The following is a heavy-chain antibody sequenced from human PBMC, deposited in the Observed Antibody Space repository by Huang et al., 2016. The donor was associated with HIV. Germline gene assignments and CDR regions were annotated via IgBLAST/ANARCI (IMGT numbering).Heavy chain of an antibody. CDR2: IYYSGSA. CDR3: ASASIAARRWFDP. D-gene: IGHD6-6*01. V-gene: IGHV4-59*01. CDR1: GGSMSSYY. J-gene: IGHJ5*02. Sequence: QVQLQESGPGLVKPSETLSLTCTVSGGSMSSYYWSWIRQPPGKGLEWIGYIYYSGSANYSPALKGRVTRSVDTSKNQFSLRLSSVTAADTAVYYCASASIAARRWFDPWGQGSLVTVSS.